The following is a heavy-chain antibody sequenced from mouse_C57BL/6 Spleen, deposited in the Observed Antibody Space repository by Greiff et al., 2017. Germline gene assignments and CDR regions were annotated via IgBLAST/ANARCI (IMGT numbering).Heavy chain of an antibody. CDR2: IDPENGDT. CDR1: GFNIKDDY. CDR3: TQVTPYYYAMDY. Sequence: VQLQQSGAELVRPGASVKLSCTASGFNIKDDYMHWVKQRPEQGLEWIGWIDPENGDTEYASKFQGKATITADTSSNTAYLQLSSLTSEDTAVYYCTQVTPYYYAMDYWGQGTSVTVSS. J-gene: IGHJ4*01. V-gene: IGHV14-4*01. D-gene: IGHD2-2*01.